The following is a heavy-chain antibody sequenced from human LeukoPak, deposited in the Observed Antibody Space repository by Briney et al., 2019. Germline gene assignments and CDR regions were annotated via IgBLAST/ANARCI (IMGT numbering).Heavy chain of an antibody. V-gene: IGHV3-23*01. Sequence: GGSLRLSCAASGFTFSTYAMSWVRQAPGKGLEWVSYITGTGGNTYYADSVKGRFTTSRDNSKNTLFLQMNSLRAEDTALYYCAKDLAYYDSSGSFDYWGQGTLVTVSS. CDR2: ITGTGGNT. J-gene: IGHJ4*02. CDR3: AKDLAYYDSSGSFDY. CDR1: GFTFSTYA. D-gene: IGHD3-22*01.